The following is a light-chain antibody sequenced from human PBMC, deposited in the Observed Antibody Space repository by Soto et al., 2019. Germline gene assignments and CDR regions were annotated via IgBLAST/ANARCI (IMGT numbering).Light chain of an antibody. CDR2: AAS. V-gene: IGKV1-39*01. J-gene: IGKJ2*01. CDR3: QQAYITPYT. Sequence: DIQVTQSPVSLSASVGDRVTVTCRTSQGISTYLNWYQHKAGDAPRLLISAASDLQKGVPSRFSGSGSVADFTLTISSLRPEDFATYYCQQAYITPYTFGQGX. CDR1: QGISTY.